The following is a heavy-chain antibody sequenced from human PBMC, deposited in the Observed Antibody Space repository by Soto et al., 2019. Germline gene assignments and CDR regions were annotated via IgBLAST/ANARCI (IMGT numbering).Heavy chain of an antibody. CDR1: GGSISSYY. Sequence: PSETLSLTCTVSGGSISSYYWSWIRQPPGKGLEWIGYIYYSGSTNYNPSLKSRVTISVDTSKNQFSLKLSSVTAADTAVYYCARDRGYGSGSDYWGQGTLVTVSS. J-gene: IGHJ4*02. D-gene: IGHD3-10*01. V-gene: IGHV4-59*01. CDR3: ARDRGYGSGSDY. CDR2: IYYSGST.